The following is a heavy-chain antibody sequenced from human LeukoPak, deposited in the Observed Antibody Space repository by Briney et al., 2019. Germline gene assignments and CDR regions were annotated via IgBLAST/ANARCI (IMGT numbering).Heavy chain of an antibody. CDR1: GFTFGSYW. V-gene: IGHV3-7*01. J-gene: IGHJ5*02. CDR3: ARETVSSVTDSDGFDP. Sequence: PGGSLRLSCAAPGFTFGSYWMTWVRQTPGKGLEWVANINQDASGKQYLDSVKGRFTISRDNAKNSLYLQMNNLRAEDTAVYFCARETVSSVTDSDGFDPWGQGTLVTVSS. D-gene: IGHD5-18*01. CDR2: INQDASGK.